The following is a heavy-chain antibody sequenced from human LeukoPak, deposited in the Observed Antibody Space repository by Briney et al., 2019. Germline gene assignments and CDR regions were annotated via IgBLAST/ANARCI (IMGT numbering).Heavy chain of an antibody. Sequence: PSETLSLTCTVSGGSISSGSYYWSWIRQPAGKGLEWIGRIYTSGSTNYNPSLKSRVTISVDTSKNQFSLKLSSVTAADTAVYYCASNYGEYYFDYWGQGTLVTVSS. V-gene: IGHV4-61*02. J-gene: IGHJ4*02. CDR3: ASNYGEYYFDY. CDR1: GGSISSGSYY. CDR2: IYTSGST. D-gene: IGHD4-17*01.